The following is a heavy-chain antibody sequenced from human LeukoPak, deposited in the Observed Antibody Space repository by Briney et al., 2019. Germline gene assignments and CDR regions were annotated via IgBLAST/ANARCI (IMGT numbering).Heavy chain of an antibody. CDR3: ARGRGYSSSRRRTFDY. CDR2: INHSGST. D-gene: IGHD6-6*01. Sequence: KPSETLSLTCAVYGGSFSGYYWSWIRQPPGKGLEWIGEINHSGSTNYNPSLKSRVTISVDTSKNQFSLKLSSVTAADTAVYYCARGRGYSSSRRRTFDYWGQGTLVTVSS. CDR1: GGSFSGYY. V-gene: IGHV4-34*01. J-gene: IGHJ4*02.